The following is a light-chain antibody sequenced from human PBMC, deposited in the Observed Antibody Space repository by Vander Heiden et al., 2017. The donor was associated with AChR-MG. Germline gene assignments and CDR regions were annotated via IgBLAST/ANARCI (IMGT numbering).Light chain of an antibody. V-gene: IGKV1-39*01. J-gene: IGKJ4*01. Sequence: DIQLTQSPSSLSASVGDRVTITCRASQSISSYLNWYQQKPGKAPKLLIYAASSLQSGGPSRFSGSGSGTDFTLTISSLQPEDFATYYCQQSYSNLALTFGGGTKVEIK. CDR2: AAS. CDR3: QQSYSNLALT. CDR1: QSISSY.